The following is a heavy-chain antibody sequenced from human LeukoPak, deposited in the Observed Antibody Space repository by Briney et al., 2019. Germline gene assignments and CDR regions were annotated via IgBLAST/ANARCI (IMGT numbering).Heavy chain of an antibody. D-gene: IGHD3-10*01. CDR3: ARDSPYYYGSGTRKPFDY. J-gene: IGHJ4*02. Sequence: GGSLRLSCAASGFTFSSYAMSWVRQVPGKGLEWVSAISGSGGSTYYADSVKGRFTISRDNSKNTLYLQMNSLRAEDTAVYYCARDSPYYYGSGTRKPFDYWGQGTLVTVSS. CDR2: ISGSGGST. CDR1: GFTFSSYA. V-gene: IGHV3-23*01.